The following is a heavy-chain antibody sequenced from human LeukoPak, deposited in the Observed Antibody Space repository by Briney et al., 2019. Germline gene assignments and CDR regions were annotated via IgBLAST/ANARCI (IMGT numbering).Heavy chain of an antibody. D-gene: IGHD4-17*01. CDR2: INPGDGNT. CDR1: GYTFSNYA. J-gene: IGHJ4*02. V-gene: IGHV1-3*01. CDR3: TRGGQQPYRIGDYVPFDY. Sequence: GASVKVSCKASGYTFSNYAIHWVRQAPGQGLEWMGWINPGDGNTKYSQRFQDRVSITRDTSASTAYMELSSLISEDTAVYYCTRGGQQPYRIGDYVPFDYWGQGTLVTVSS.